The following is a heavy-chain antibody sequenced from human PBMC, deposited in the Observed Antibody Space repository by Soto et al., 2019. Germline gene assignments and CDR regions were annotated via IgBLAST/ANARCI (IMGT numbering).Heavy chain of an antibody. CDR3: ARDSVPLRYFDWLSETDY. V-gene: IGHV3-33*01. CDR1: GFTFSSYG. CDR2: IWYDGSNK. J-gene: IGHJ4*02. D-gene: IGHD3-9*01. Sequence: QVQLVESGGGVVQPGRSLRLCCAASGFTFSSYGMHWVRQAPGKGLEWVAVIWYDGSNKYYADSVKGRFTISRDNSKNTLYLQMNSLRAEDTAVYYCARDSVPLRYFDWLSETDYLGQGTLVTVSS.